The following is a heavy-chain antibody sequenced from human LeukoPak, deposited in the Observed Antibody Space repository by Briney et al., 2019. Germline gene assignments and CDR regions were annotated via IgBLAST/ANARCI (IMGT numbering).Heavy chain of an antibody. J-gene: IGHJ4*02. CDR2: ISAYNGNT. CDR1: GYTFTSYG. CDR3: ARRITGYDSGWYGRGDTFDY. V-gene: IGHV1-18*01. Sequence: ASVKVSCKASGYTFTSYGISWVRQAPGQGLEWMGWISAYNGNTNYAQKFQGRVTMTRDTSISTAYMELSRLRSDDTAVYYCARRITGYDSGWYGRGDTFDYWGQGTLVTVSS. D-gene: IGHD6-19*01.